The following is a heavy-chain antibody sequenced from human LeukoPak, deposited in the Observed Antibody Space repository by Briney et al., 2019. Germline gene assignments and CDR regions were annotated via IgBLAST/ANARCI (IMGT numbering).Heavy chain of an antibody. CDR3: ARAGITMVRGVSN. D-gene: IGHD3-10*01. V-gene: IGHV3-66*01. CDR1: GFTVSSYY. J-gene: IGHJ4*02. CDR2: IYSGGST. Sequence: GGSLRLSCAASGFTVSSYYMSWVRQAPGKGLEWVSVIYSGGSTYYADSVKGRFTISRDNSKNTRYLQMNSLRAECTAVYYCARAGITMVRGVSNWGQGTLVTVSS.